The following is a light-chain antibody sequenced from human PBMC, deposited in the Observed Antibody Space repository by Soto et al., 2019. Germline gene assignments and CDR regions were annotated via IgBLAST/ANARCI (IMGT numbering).Light chain of an antibody. CDR3: QQYSTSPPDT. V-gene: IGKV3-20*01. CDR2: GAS. CDR1: QSVTNHY. J-gene: IGKJ5*01. Sequence: EIVLTQSPCTLSSSPGERATLSCRASQSVTNHYLAWYQQKPGQAPRLLIHGASSRAAGIPDRFSGSGSGTDFTLTISRLEPEDVAVYYCQQYSTSPPDTFGQGTRLEIK.